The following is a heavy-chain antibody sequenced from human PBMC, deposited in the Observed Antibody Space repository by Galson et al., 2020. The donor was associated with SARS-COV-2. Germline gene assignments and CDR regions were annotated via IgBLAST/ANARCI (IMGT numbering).Heavy chain of an antibody. D-gene: IGHD3-22*01. V-gene: IGHV6-1*01. CDR3: ARDYYDNTDYNYWYFDL. J-gene: IGHJ2*01. Sequence: SQTLSLTCDISGDSVSSDSATWNWIRQSPSRGLEWLGRTYYRSKWYNDYAASVKGRIIINPDTSKNQFSLQLRSVTPEDTAVYYCARDYYDNTDYNYWYFDLWGRGTLVTVSS. CDR1: GDSVSSDSAT. CDR2: TYYRSKWYN.